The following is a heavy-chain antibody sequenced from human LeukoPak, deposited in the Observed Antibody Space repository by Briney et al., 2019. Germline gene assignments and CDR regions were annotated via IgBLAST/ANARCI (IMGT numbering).Heavy chain of an antibody. CDR2: IKQDGSEK. CDR3: ARDLDIVVVPAAMVPDY. Sequence: GGSLRLSCAASGFTFSSYWMSWVRQAPGKGLEWVANIKQDGSEKYYVDSVKGRFTISRDNAKNSLYLQMNSLRAGDTAVYYCARDLDIVVVPAAMVPDYWGQGTLVTVSS. J-gene: IGHJ4*02. CDR1: GFTFSSYW. D-gene: IGHD2-2*03. V-gene: IGHV3-7*01.